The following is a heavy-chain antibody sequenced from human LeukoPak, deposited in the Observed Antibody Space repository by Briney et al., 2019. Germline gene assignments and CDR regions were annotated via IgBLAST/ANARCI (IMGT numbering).Heavy chain of an antibody. CDR3: ARGPHYYDSSGLRYYAFDI. CDR1: GGSFSGYY. V-gene: IGHV4-34*01. Sequence: SETLSLTCAVYGGSFSGYYWSWIRQPPGKGLEWNGEINHSGSTNYNPSLKSRVTISVDTSKNQFSLKLSSVTAADTAVYYCARGPHYYDSSGLRYYAFDIWGQGTMVTVSS. D-gene: IGHD3-22*01. CDR2: INHSGST. J-gene: IGHJ3*02.